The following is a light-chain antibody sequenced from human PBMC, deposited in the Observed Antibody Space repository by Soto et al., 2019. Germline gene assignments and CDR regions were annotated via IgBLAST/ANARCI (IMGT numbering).Light chain of an antibody. Sequence: QSVLTQPPSASGSPGQSVTISCTGSSNDVGDYNYVSWCQHHPGKVPKLMISEVSKRPSGVPDRFSGSKSGNTASLTVSGLQAEDEADYYCSSYAGSNNWVFGGGTKLTVL. CDR2: EVS. CDR1: SNDVGDYNY. J-gene: IGLJ3*02. CDR3: SSYAGSNNWV. V-gene: IGLV2-8*01.